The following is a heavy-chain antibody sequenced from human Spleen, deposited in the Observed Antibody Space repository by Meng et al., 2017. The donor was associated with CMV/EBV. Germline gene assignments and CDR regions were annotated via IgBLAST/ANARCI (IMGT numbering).Heavy chain of an antibody. D-gene: IGHD6-19*01. CDR3: ARAESDSGWYQYYFDY. J-gene: IGHJ4*02. Sequence: GESLKISCAASGFIFSRYAMHWVRQAPGKGPEWVAVISHDGINKYYADSVKGRFTVSRDNAKNSLYLQMNSLRAEDTAVYYCARAESDSGWYQYYFDYWGQGTVVTVSS. CDR2: ISHDGINK. CDR1: GFIFSRYA. V-gene: IGHV3-30*04.